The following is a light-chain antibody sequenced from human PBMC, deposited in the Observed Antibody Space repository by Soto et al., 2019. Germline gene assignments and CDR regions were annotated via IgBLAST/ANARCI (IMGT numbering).Light chain of an antibody. J-gene: IGKJ1*01. CDR3: HHYHMWPSWT. V-gene: IGKV3-15*01. CDR2: GAS. CDR1: LEFSSN. Sequence: DIGMTQSPATLSVSPGETASLSCRANLEFSSNVVWYQHKSGQSPRVLVYGASIRATGVPDRFSGSGSGTEFVLTISGLQADDLAVYYCHHYHMWPSWTFGQGTKVEMK.